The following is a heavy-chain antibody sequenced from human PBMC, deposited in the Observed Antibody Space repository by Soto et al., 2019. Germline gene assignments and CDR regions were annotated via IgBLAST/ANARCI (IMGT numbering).Heavy chain of an antibody. CDR2: TYYRSKWYN. CDR1: GYSVPSNSAA. CDR3: AKGGGATGYYYYGMDV. D-gene: IGHD1-26*01. J-gene: IGHJ6*02. Sequence: PSHTRSLTCAISGYSVPSNSAAWNWIRQSPSRGLEWLGRTYYRSKWYNDYAVSVKSRITINPDTSKNQFSLQLNSVTPEDTAVYYCAKGGGATGYYYYGMDVWGQGTTVTVSS. V-gene: IGHV6-1*01.